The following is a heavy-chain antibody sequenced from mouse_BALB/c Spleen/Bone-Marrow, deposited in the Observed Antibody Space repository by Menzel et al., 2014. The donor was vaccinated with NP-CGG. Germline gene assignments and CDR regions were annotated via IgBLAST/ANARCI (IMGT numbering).Heavy chain of an antibody. Sequence: QVQLQQPGAELVMPGASVKMSCKASGYTFTDYWMHWVKLRPGQGLEWIGAIDTSDSYTSYNQKFKGKATLTVDESSSTAYMQLSSLTSEDSAVYYCAREDYGYGAMDYWGQGTSVTVSS. CDR1: GYTFTDYW. D-gene: IGHD2-2*01. CDR2: IDTSDSYT. J-gene: IGHJ4*01. V-gene: IGHV1-69*01. CDR3: AREDYGYGAMDY.